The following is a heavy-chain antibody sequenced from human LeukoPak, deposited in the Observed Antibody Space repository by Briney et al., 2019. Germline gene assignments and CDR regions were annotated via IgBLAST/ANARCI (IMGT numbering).Heavy chain of an antibody. D-gene: IGHD3-10*01. CDR2: ISSSGSTI. J-gene: IGHJ4*02. CDR1: GFTFSSYS. Sequence: GGSLRLSCAASGFTFSSYSMNWVRQASGKGLEWVSYISSSGSTIYYADSVKGRFTISRDNAKNSLYPQMNSLRAEDTAVYYCARGLGAITMVRGVISAEWGQGTLVTASS. CDR3: ARGLGAITMVRGVISAE. V-gene: IGHV3-48*04.